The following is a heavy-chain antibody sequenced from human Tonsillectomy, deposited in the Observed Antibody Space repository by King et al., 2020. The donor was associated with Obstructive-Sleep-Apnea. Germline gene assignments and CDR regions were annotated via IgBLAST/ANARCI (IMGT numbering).Heavy chain of an antibody. CDR1: GGSFSDYY. V-gene: IGHV4-34*01. D-gene: IGHD4-23*01. Sequence: VQLQQWGAGLLKPSETLSLTCAVYGGSFSDYYWSWIRQPPGKGLEWIGEINHSGSTNCNPSLKSRVTISVDTPKNQFSLKLSSVTAADTAVYFCARGRGYGSNGGYWYFHLWGRDTLVTVSS. CDR3: ARGRGYGSNGGYWYFHL. J-gene: IGHJ2*01. CDR2: INHSGST.